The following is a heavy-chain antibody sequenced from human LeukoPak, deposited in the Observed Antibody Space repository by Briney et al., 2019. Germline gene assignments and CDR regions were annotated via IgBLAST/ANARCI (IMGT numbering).Heavy chain of an antibody. CDR3: ARQPHRYYYYYYMDV. Sequence: PSETLSLTCTVSGGSISSSAYYWGWIRQPPGKGLEWIGSLYYSGSTYYNPSLKSRVTISVDTSKNQFSLKLSSVTAADTAVYYCARQPHRYYYYYYMDVWGKGTTVTISS. V-gene: IGHV4-39*01. CDR1: GGSISSSAYY. D-gene: IGHD1-14*01. J-gene: IGHJ6*03. CDR2: LYYSGST.